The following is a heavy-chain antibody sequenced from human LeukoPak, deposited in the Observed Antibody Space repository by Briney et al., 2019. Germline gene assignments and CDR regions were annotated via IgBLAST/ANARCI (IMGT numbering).Heavy chain of an antibody. CDR3: AKGGSDSSGYYSLYYYYYMDV. Sequence: PGGSLRLSCAASGFTFSKYIMHWVRQAPGKGLEWVSLIYSGGTTYYADSVKGRFTISRDNSKNTLYLQMNSLRAEDTAVYYCAKGGSDSSGYYSLYYYYYMDVWGKGTTVTISS. V-gene: IGHV3-NL1*01. CDR2: IYSGGTT. D-gene: IGHD3-22*01. CDR1: GFTFSKYI. J-gene: IGHJ6*03.